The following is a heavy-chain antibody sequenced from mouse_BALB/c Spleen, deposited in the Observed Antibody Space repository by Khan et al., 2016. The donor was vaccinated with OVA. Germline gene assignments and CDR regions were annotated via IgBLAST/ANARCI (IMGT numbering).Heavy chain of an antibody. Sequence: VELVESGGDLVKPGGSLKLSCAASGFTFSTYGMSWVRQTPDKRLEWVAAISSGGSYTYYPDSVKGRFTISRDNAKNTLYLQMRSLKSEDTAIYYCTRLAYYYHSEGFAYWGQGTLVTVSA. CDR3: TRLAYYYHSEGFAY. CDR2: ISSGGSYT. D-gene: IGHD1-1*01. V-gene: IGHV5-6*01. CDR1: GFTFSTYG. J-gene: IGHJ3*01.